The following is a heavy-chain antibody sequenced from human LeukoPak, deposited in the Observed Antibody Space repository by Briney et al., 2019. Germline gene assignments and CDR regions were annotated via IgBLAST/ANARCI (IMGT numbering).Heavy chain of an antibody. V-gene: IGHV4-59*01. CDR2: IYYSGST. CDR1: GGSISSYY. Sequence: PSETLSLTCTVSGGSISSYYWSWIRQPPGKGLEWIGYIYYSGSTNYSPSLKSRVTISVDTSKNQFSLKLSSVTAADTAVYYCARGPGGSYHYDAFDIWGQGTMVTVSS. CDR3: ARGPGGSYHYDAFDI. D-gene: IGHD1-26*01. J-gene: IGHJ3*02.